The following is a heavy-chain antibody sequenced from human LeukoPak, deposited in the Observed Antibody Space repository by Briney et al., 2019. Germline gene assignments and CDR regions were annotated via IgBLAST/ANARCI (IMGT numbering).Heavy chain of an antibody. CDR1: GFTFSDYY. CDR2: ISSSGSTI. Sequence: GGSLRLSCAASGFTFSDYYMSWVRQAPGKGLEWVSYISSSGSTIYYADSVKGRFTISRDNAKNSLYLQMNSLRAEDTAVYYCAGKAGGYSSWSAPWGQGTLVTVSS. CDR3: AGKAGGYSSWSAP. D-gene: IGHD3-22*01. V-gene: IGHV3-11*01. J-gene: IGHJ5*02.